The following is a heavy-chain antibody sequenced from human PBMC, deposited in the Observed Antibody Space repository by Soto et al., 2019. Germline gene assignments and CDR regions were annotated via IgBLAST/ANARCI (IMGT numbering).Heavy chain of an antibody. Sequence: PGGSLRLSCAASGFTFSGYAMSWVRQAPGKGLEWVSSISDSGDITYHADSVKGRFTISRDNSKNTLYLQMNSLRAEDTALYYCAKGVVVALGWGPFDAWGQGTRVTVSS. D-gene: IGHD2-15*01. CDR3: AKGVVVALGWGPFDA. CDR1: GFTFSGYA. V-gene: IGHV3-23*01. J-gene: IGHJ5*02. CDR2: ISDSGDIT.